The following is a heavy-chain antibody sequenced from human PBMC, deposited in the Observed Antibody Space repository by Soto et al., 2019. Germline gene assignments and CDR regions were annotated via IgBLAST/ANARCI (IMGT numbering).Heavy chain of an antibody. CDR1: GFFISSGNY. CDR2: IFHGGNT. V-gene: IGHV4-38-2*01. D-gene: IGHD2-15*01. CDR3: ARARWYDAFDV. J-gene: IGHJ3*01. Sequence: SETLSLTCAVSGFFISSGNYWGWIRKPPGKGLEWIGSIFHGGNTYHNPSLKSRVTISVDMSKNQFSLKLNSVTAADTAVYYCARARWYDAFDVWGQGTVVTVSS.